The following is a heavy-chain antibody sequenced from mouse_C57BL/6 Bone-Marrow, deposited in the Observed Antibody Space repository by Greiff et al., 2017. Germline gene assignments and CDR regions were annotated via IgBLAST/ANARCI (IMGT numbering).Heavy chain of an antibody. V-gene: IGHV1-64*01. CDR1: GYTFTSYW. CDR2: IHPNSGST. D-gene: IGHD1-1*01. J-gene: IGHJ1*03. CDR3: ARGSTVVATKYFDV. Sequence: QVQLQQPGAELVKPGASVKLSCKASGYTFTSYWMHWVKQRPGQGLEWIGMIHPNSGSTNYNEKFKSKATLTVDKSSSTAYMQLSSLTSEDSAVYYCARGSTVVATKYFDVGGTGTTVTVSS.